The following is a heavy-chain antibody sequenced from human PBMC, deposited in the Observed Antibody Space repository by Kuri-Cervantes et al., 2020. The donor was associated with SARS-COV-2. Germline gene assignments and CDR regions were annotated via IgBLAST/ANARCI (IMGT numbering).Heavy chain of an antibody. CDR3: ARETVVVPAALDV. Sequence: SETLSLTCTVSGGSISSGGYYWSWIRQHPGKGLEWIGYIYYSGSTYYNPSLKSRVTISVDTSKNQFSLKLSSVTAADTAVYYCARETVVVPAALDVWAKGPRSPSPQ. J-gene: IGHJ6*04. CDR1: GGSISSGGYY. V-gene: IGHV4-31*03. CDR2: IYYSGST. D-gene: IGHD2-2*01.